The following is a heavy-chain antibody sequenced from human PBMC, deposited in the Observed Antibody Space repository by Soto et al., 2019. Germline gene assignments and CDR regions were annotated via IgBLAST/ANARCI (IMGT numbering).Heavy chain of an antibody. V-gene: IGHV3-30-3*01. Sequence: QVQLVESGGGVVQPGRSLRLSCAASGFTFSSYAMHWVRQAPGKGLEWVAVISYDGSNKYYADSVKGRFTISRDNSKNTLYLQMNRLRAEDTAVYYCARDSGSYSSSLAARLPDDYWGQGTLVTVSS. CDR1: GFTFSSYA. CDR2: ISYDGSNK. J-gene: IGHJ4*02. CDR3: ARDSGSYSSSLAARLPDDY. D-gene: IGHD6-6*01.